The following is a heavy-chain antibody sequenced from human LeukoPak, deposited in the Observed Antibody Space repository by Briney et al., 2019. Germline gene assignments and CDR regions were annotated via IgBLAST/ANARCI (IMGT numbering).Heavy chain of an antibody. D-gene: IGHD3-10*01. J-gene: IGHJ4*02. CDR3: ARVYGSGRAIKD. Sequence: ASVKVSCKASGYTFTSYDINWVRQATGQGLEWMGWMNPNSGNTGYAQKFQGRVTMTRNTSISTAYMELSSLRSEDTAVYYCARVYGSGRAIKDWGQGTLVTVSS. V-gene: IGHV1-8*01. CDR2: MNPNSGNT. CDR1: GYTFTSYD.